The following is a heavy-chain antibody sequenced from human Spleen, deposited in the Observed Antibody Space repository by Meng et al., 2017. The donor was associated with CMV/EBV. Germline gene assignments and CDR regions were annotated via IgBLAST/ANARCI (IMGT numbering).Heavy chain of an antibody. Sequence: GSLRLSCTVSGGSVSSGSYYWSWIRQPPGLGLEWIGYIYYSGNTNYNPSLKSRVTISVDTSKNQFSLKLSSVTAADTAVYYCARKFYFGSGSYSLDAFDIWGQGTMVTVSS. CDR2: IYYSGNT. CDR1: GGSVSSGSYY. D-gene: IGHD3-10*01. J-gene: IGHJ3*02. V-gene: IGHV4-61*01. CDR3: ARKFYFGSGSYSLDAFDI.